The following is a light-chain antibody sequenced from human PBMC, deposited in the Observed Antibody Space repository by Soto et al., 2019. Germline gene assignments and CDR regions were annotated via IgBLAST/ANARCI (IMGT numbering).Light chain of an antibody. CDR2: GAS. Sequence: EIVMTQSPATLSVSPGEGATLSCGASESVSSNLAWYQQKPGQAPMLLIYGASTRATGVPARFSGSGSGTEFTLTISRLQSEYFAVYYCHQYNNWPYTFGQGTRVEIK. V-gene: IGKV3-15*01. CDR3: HQYNNWPYT. J-gene: IGKJ2*01. CDR1: ESVSSN.